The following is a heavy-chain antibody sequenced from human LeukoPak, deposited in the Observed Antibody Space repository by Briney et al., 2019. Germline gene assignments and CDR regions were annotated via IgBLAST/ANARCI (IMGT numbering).Heavy chain of an antibody. CDR3: TRSAPGTVDY. Sequence: SETLSLTCTVSGGSISSSSYYWGWIRQPPGKGLEWIGSIYYSGSTYYNPSLKSRVTISVDTSKNQFSLKLSSVSAAATAVYYCTRSAPGTVDYWGQGTMVTVSS. D-gene: IGHD6-13*01. V-gene: IGHV4-39*01. CDR1: GGSISSSSYY. J-gene: IGHJ4*02. CDR2: IYYSGST.